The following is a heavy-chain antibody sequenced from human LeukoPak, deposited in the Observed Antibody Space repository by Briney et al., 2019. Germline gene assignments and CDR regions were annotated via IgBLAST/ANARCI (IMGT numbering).Heavy chain of an antibody. J-gene: IGHJ4*02. CDR2: ISSSSKYI. CDR1: GFTFSTYA. Sequence: GGSLRLSCAASGFTFSTYAMTWVRQAPGKGLEWVSSISSSSKYIYYADSVKGRFTISRDNARNSLYLQMNSLRAEDTAVYYCARVDNWNEVTDDYWGQGTLVTVSP. V-gene: IGHV3-21*01. CDR3: ARVDNWNEVTDDY. D-gene: IGHD1-20*01.